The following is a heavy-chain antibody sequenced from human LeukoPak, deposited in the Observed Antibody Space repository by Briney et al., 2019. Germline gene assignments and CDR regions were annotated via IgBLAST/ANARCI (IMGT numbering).Heavy chain of an antibody. Sequence: GGSLRLSCAASGFTFSSYSMNWVRQAPGKGLEWVSYISSSSSTIYYADSVKGRFTISRDNSKNTLYLQLNSLRAEDTAVYYCVKDQSGSGSWWGQGTLVTVSS. V-gene: IGHV3-48*01. CDR3: VKDQSGSGSW. CDR1: GFTFSSYS. J-gene: IGHJ4*02. D-gene: IGHD3-10*01. CDR2: ISSSSSTI.